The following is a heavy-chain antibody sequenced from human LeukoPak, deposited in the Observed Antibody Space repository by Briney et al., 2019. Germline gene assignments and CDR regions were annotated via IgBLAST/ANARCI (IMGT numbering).Heavy chain of an antibody. Sequence: GGSLRLSCAASGFTFSSYSMNWVRQAPGKGLEWVSYISSSSSTIYYADSVKGRFTISRDNAKNSLYLQMNSLRAEDTAVYYCAKDAYSSSWYHAFDIWGQGTMVTVSS. D-gene: IGHD6-13*01. J-gene: IGHJ3*02. CDR1: GFTFSSYS. CDR2: ISSSSSTI. V-gene: IGHV3-48*01. CDR3: AKDAYSSSWYHAFDI.